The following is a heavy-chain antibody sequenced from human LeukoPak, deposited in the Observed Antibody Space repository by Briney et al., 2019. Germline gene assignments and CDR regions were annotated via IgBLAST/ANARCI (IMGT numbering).Heavy chain of an antibody. V-gene: IGHV1-69*04. Sequence: ASVKVSCKASGGTFSSYAISWVRQAPGQGLDGMGRIIPILGIANYAQKFQGRVTITADKSTRTAYMELSSLRSEDTAVYYCAREYSGYDTSVFDYWGQGTLVTVSS. J-gene: IGHJ4*02. CDR2: IIPILGIA. CDR1: GGTFSSYA. CDR3: AREYSGYDTSVFDY. D-gene: IGHD5-12*01.